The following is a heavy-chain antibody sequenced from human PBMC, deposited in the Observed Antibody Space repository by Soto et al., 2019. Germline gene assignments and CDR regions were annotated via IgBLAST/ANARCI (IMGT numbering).Heavy chain of an antibody. V-gene: IGHV1-69*02. J-gene: IGHJ3*02. Sequence: QVQLVQSVAEVKKPGSSVKVSCKASGGTFSSYTISWVRQAPGQGLEWMGRIIPILGIANYAQKFKGRVTITANKTTSTAYMELSSLRSEDTAMYYCATSKGLELQDDAIHIWGQGTMVTGS. CDR3: ATSKGLELQDDAIHI. CDR2: IIPILGIA. CDR1: GGTFSSYT. D-gene: IGHD1-26*01.